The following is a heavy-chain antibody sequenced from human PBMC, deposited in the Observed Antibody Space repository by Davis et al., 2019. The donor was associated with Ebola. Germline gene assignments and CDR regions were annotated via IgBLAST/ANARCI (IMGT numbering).Heavy chain of an antibody. CDR1: GFTFSSYA. V-gene: IGHV3-66*01. J-gene: IGHJ3*02. D-gene: IGHD2/OR15-2a*01. CDR3: ARGEFADAFDI. CDR2: IYSGGST. Sequence: GESLKISCAASGFTFSSYAMNWVRQAPGKGLEWVSVIYSGGSTYYADSVKGRFTISRDNAKNSLYLQMNSLRDEDTAVYYCARGEFADAFDIWGQGTMVTVSS.